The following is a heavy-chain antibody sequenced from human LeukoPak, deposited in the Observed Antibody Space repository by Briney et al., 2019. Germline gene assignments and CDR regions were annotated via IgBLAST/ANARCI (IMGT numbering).Heavy chain of an antibody. Sequence: RESLRISCKGSGYSFTSYWISWVRQMPGKGLEWMGRIDPSDSYTNYSPSFQGHVTISADKSISTAYLQWSSLKASGTAMYYCATGTRDIVVVVAATFSDYGMDVWGKGTTVTVSS. CDR3: ATGTRDIVVVVAATFSDYGMDV. V-gene: IGHV5-10-1*01. CDR1: GYSFTSYW. J-gene: IGHJ6*04. CDR2: IDPSDSYT. D-gene: IGHD2-15*01.